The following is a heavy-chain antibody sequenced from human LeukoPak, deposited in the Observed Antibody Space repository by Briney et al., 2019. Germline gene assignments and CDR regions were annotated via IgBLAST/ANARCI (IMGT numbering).Heavy chain of an antibody. Sequence: SETLSLTCTVSGGSISSSSYYWGWIRQPPGKGLEWIGSIYYSGSTYYNPSLKSRVTISVDTSKNQFSLNLSSVTAADTAVYYCARDVNELRFLEWLLPGAYYYYGMDVWGQGTTVTVSS. J-gene: IGHJ6*02. CDR2: IYYSGST. CDR3: ARDVNELRFLEWLLPGAYYYYGMDV. V-gene: IGHV4-39*02. CDR1: GGSISSSSYY. D-gene: IGHD3-3*01.